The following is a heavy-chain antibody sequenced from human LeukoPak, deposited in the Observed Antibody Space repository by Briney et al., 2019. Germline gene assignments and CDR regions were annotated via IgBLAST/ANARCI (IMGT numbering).Heavy chain of an antibody. CDR2: INTNTGNP. D-gene: IGHD4-17*01. V-gene: IGHV7-4-1*02. Sequence: ASVKVSCKASGYTFTSNTMNWVRQAPGQGLEWMGWINTNTGNPTYAQGLTGRFVFSLDTSVSTAYLQISSLKAEDTAVYYCARGWRTTVPHYYYYGMDVWGQGTTVTVSS. CDR3: ARGWRTTVPHYYYYGMDV. J-gene: IGHJ6*02. CDR1: GYTFTSNT.